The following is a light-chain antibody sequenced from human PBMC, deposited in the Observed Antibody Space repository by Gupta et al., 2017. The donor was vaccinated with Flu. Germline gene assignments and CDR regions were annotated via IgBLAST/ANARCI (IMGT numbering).Light chain of an antibody. CDR3: QQDDNLPIT. Sequence: EIVMTQSPPTLSLSPGERVTLSCRASQSVSSSYLTWYQQKPGQAPRLLIYGASTRATSIPARFSGSGSGTDFTLTISSLQPEDFAVYYCQQDDNLPITFGQGTRLEIK. CDR2: GAS. CDR1: QSVSSSY. V-gene: IGKV3-7*01. J-gene: IGKJ5*01.